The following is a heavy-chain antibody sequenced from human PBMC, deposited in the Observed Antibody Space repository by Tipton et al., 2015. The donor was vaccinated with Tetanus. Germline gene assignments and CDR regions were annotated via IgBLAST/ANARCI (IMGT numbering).Heavy chain of an antibody. J-gene: IGHJ4*02. Sequence: SLRLSCAASGFTFSSYWMSWVRQAPGKGLEWVANIKQDGSEKYYVDSVKGRFTISRDNAKNSLYLQMNSLRAEDTAVYYCAKHGLGIVVVPAIWGQGTLVTVSS. V-gene: IGHV3-7*03. CDR2: IKQDGSEK. CDR3: AKHGLGIVVVPAI. D-gene: IGHD2-2*03. CDR1: GFTFSSYW.